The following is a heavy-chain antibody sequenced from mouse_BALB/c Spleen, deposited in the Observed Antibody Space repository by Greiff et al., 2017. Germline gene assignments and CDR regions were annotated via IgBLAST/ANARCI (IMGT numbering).Heavy chain of an antibody. D-gene: IGHD1-3*01. CDR2: ISYSGST. J-gene: IGHJ3*01. CDR1: GYSITRDYA. Sequence: EVQGVESGPGLVKPSQSLSLTCTVTGYSITRDYAWNWIRQFPGNKLEWMGYISYSGSTSYNPSLKSRISITRDTSKNQFFLQLNSVTTEDTAMYYCARHGTKGAWFAYWGQGTLVTVSA. V-gene: IGHV3-2*02. CDR3: ARHGTKGAWFAY.